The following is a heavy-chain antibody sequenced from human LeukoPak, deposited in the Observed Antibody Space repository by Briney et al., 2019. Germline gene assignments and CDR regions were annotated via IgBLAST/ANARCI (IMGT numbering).Heavy chain of an antibody. J-gene: IGHJ4*02. V-gene: IGHV3-30*04. Sequence: PGGSLRLSCAASGFTFGSYAMDWVRQAPGKGLEWVAVISYDGSNKYYADSVKGRFTISRDNSKNTLYLQMNSLRAEDTAVYYCARDFRPVVGVGGTFDYWGQGTLVTVSS. D-gene: IGHD2-2*01. CDR1: GFTFGSYA. CDR2: ISYDGSNK. CDR3: ARDFRPVVGVGGTFDY.